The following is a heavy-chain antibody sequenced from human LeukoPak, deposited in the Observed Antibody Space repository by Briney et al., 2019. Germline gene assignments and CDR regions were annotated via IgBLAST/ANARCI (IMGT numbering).Heavy chain of an antibody. CDR2: IYSGGST. CDR1: GFTVSSNY. D-gene: IGHD3-10*01. CDR3: ARGRITMVRGVTYYYGMDV. Sequence: GGSLRLSCAASGFTVSSNYMSWVRQAPGKELEWVSVIYSGGSTYYADSVKGRFTISRDNSKNTLYLQMNSLRAEDTAVYYCARGRITMVRGVTYYYGMDVWGQGTTVTVSS. V-gene: IGHV3-66*01. J-gene: IGHJ6*02.